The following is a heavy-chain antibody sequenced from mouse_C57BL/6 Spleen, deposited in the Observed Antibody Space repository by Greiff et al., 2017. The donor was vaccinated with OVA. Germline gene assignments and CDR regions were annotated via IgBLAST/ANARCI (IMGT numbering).Heavy chain of an antibody. D-gene: IGHD1-1*01. CDR1: GYTFTSYW. CDR2: IGPNSGGT. Sequence: QVQLQQPGAELVKPGASVKLSCKASGYTFTSYWMHWVKQRPGRGLEWVGRIGPNSGGTKYNEKFKSKATLTFYKPSSTAYMQLSSLTSEDSAVYYCARLNYGSSYYYAMDYWGQGTSVTVSS. CDR3: ARLNYGSSYYYAMDY. V-gene: IGHV1-72*01. J-gene: IGHJ4*01.